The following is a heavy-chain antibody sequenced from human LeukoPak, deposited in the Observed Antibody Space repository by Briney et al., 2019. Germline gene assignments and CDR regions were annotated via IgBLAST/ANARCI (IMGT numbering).Heavy chain of an antibody. J-gene: IGHJ4*02. Sequence: PRGSLRLSCAASGFTFSSYWMSWVRQAPGKGLEWVANIKQDGSEKYYVDSVKGRFTISRDNAKNSLYLQMNSLRAEDTAVYYCARDMRPMGARSPFDYWGQGTLVTVSS. D-gene: IGHD3-10*01. CDR2: IKQDGSEK. CDR1: GFTFSSYW. V-gene: IGHV3-7*01. CDR3: ARDMRPMGARSPFDY.